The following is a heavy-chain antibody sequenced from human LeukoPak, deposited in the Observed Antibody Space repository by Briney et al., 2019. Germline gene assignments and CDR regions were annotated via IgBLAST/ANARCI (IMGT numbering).Heavy chain of an antibody. CDR2: IRSKANSYAT. Sequence: PGGSLRLSCAAPGFTFSGSAMHWVRQASGKGLEWVGRIRSKANSYATAYAASVKGRFTISRDDSKNTAYLQMNSLKTEDTAVYYCTRHLLSIYGDYDFDYWGQGTLVTVSS. CDR3: TRHLLSIYGDYDFDY. CDR1: GFTFSGSA. V-gene: IGHV3-73*01. J-gene: IGHJ4*02. D-gene: IGHD4-17*01.